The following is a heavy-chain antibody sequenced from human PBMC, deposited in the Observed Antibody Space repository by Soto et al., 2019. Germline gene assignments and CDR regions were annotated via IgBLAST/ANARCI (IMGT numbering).Heavy chain of an antibody. D-gene: IGHD3-3*01. Sequence: SETLSLTCAVYGGSFSGYYWSWIRQPPGKGLEWIGEINHSGSTNYNPSLKSRVTISVDTSKNQFSLKLSSVTAADTAVYYCARIFGVVIIRVYYYYGMDVSGQGTTVTVSS. CDR2: INHSGST. J-gene: IGHJ6*02. V-gene: IGHV4-34*01. CDR1: GGSFSGYY. CDR3: ARIFGVVIIRVYYYYGMDV.